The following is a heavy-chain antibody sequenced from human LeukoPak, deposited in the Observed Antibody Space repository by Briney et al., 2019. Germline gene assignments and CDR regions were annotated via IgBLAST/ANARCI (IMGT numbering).Heavy chain of an antibody. CDR2: IYSGGST. J-gene: IGHJ5*02. CDR3: ARVGAAVAGTRGWFDP. D-gene: IGHD6-19*01. Sequence: GGSLRLSCAASGFTFSSYSMNWVRQAPGKGLEWVSVIYSGGSTYCADSVKGRFTISRDNSKNTLYLQMNSMRAEDTAVYYCARVGAAVAGTRGWFDPWGQGTLVTVSS. CDR1: GFTFSSYS. V-gene: IGHV3-66*01.